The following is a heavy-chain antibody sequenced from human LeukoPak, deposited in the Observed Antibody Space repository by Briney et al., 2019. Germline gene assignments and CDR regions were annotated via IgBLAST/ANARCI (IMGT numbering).Heavy chain of an antibody. J-gene: IGHJ4*02. V-gene: IGHV1-24*01. CDR2: FDPEDGET. D-gene: IGHD6-13*01. CDR1: GYTLTELS. CDR3: VAIGLYSSSWSHYFDY. Sequence: ASVKVSCXVSGYTLTELSMHWVRQAPGKGLEWMGGFDPEDGETIYAQKFQGRVTMTEDTSTDTAYMELSSLRSEDTAVYYCVAIGLYSSSWSHYFDYWGQGTLVTVSS.